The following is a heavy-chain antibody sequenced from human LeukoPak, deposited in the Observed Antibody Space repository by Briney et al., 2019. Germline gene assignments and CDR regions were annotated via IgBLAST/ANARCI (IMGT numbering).Heavy chain of an antibody. CDR2: INHSGST. CDR3: ARQRRDGYNSLDAFDI. D-gene: IGHD5-12*01. Sequence: SETLSLTCAVYGGSFSGYYWSWIRQPPGKGLEWIGEINHSGSTNYNPSLKSRVTISVDTSKNQFSLKLSSVTAAGTAVYYCARQRRDGYNSLDAFDIWGQGTMVTVSS. CDR1: GGSFSGYY. V-gene: IGHV4-34*01. J-gene: IGHJ3*02.